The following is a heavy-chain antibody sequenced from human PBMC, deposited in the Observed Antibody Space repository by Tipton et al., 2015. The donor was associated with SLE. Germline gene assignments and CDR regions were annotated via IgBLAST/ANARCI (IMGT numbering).Heavy chain of an antibody. V-gene: IGHV4-34*01. Sequence: TLSLTCAVYGGSFSTYYWSWIRQPPGKGLEWIGEINHSGSTNYNPSLKSRVTISVDTSKNQLSLKLSSVTAADTAVYYCARTSYGSGSYQHWGQGTLVIVSS. CDR1: GGSFSTYY. D-gene: IGHD3-10*01. CDR2: INHSGST. J-gene: IGHJ4*02. CDR3: ARTSYGSGSYQH.